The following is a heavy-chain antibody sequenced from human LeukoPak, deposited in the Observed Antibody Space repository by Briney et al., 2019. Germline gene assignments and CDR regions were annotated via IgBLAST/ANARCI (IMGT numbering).Heavy chain of an antibody. CDR2: ISAYNGNT. D-gene: IGHD3-9*01. CDR1: GYTFTSYG. V-gene: IGHV1-18*04. Sequence: ASVKVSCKASGYTFTSYGISWVRQAPGQGLEWMGWISAYNGNTNYAQKLQGRVTMTTDTSTSTAYMELRSLRSDDPAVYYCARDSPYYDILTGYYIGDYWGQGTLVTVSS. J-gene: IGHJ4*02. CDR3: ARDSPYYDILTGYYIGDY.